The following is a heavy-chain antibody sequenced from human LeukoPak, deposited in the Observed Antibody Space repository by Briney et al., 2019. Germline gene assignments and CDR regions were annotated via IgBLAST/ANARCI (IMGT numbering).Heavy chain of an antibody. J-gene: IGHJ4*02. CDR1: GFTFSSYG. CDR3: AREIVGATTYFDY. V-gene: IGHV3-33*08. CDR2: IWYGGTNT. Sequence: GGSLRLSCAASGFTFSSYGMHWVRQAPGKGLEWVGVIWYGGTNTYYADSVKGRFTISRDNSKNTLYLQMNSLRAEDTAVYYCAREIVGATTYFDYWGQGTLVTVSS. D-gene: IGHD1-26*01.